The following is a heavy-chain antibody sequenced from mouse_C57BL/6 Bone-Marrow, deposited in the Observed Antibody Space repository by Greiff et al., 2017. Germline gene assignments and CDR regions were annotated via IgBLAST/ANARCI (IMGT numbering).Heavy chain of an antibody. Sequence: QVQLQQSGPELVKPGASVKLSCKASGYTFTSYDINWVKQRPGQGLEWIGWIYHRDGSTKNNEKFKGKATLTVDTSSSTAYMELHILTSEDSAVYFCARLEFDGSSGNWYCDVWGTGTTVTVTS. CDR3: ARLEFDGSSGNWYCDV. D-gene: IGHD1-1*01. CDR1: GYTFTSYD. V-gene: IGHV1-85*01. CDR2: IYHRDGST. J-gene: IGHJ1*03.